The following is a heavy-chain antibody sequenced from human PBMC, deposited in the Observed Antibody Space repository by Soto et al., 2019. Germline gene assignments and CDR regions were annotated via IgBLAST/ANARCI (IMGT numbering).Heavy chain of an antibody. CDR1: GGTFSSYT. CDR3: ATSTPKTADYDILTGYSYYFDY. J-gene: IGHJ4*02. D-gene: IGHD3-9*01. CDR2: IIPILGIA. V-gene: IGHV1-69*02. Sequence: QVQLVQSGAEVKKPGSSVKVSCKASGGTFSSYTISWVRQAPGQGLEWMGRIIPILGIANYAQKFQGRVTITADKSTSTAYMELSSLRSEDTAVYYCATSTPKTADYDILTGYSYYFDYWGQGTLVTVSS.